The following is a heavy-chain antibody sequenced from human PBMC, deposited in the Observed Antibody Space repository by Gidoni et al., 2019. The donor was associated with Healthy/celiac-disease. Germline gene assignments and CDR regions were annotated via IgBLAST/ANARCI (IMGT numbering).Heavy chain of an antibody. CDR2: ISYDGSNK. CDR3: AKFGIAAAGMYNWFDP. D-gene: IGHD6-13*01. V-gene: IGHV3-30*18. Sequence: QVQLVESGGGVVQPGRSLRLSCAASGFTFSSYGMHWVRQAPGKGLEWVAVISYDGSNKYYADSVKGRFTISRDNSKNTLYLQMNSLRAEDTAVYYCAKFGIAAAGMYNWFDPWGQGTLVTVSS. J-gene: IGHJ5*02. CDR1: GFTFSSYG.